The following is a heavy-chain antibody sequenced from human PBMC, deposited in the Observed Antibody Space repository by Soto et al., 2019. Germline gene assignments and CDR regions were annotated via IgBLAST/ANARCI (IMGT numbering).Heavy chain of an antibody. CDR1: GFTVSDHY. Sequence: QVQLVESGGGLVKPGGSLRLSCAASGFTVSDHYMSWLRQAPGKGLESISYISGSSSDTNYADSVKGRFTISRDNAKKTLYMQMHNLRTEDTAVYYCATGTRRLSDWGQGTLVTVSS. CDR3: ATGTRRLSD. J-gene: IGHJ4*02. V-gene: IGHV3-11*05. CDR2: ISGSSSDT. D-gene: IGHD2-21*02.